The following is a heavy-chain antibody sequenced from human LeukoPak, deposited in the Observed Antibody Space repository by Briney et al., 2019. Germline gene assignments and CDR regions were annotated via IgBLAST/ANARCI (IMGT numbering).Heavy chain of an antibody. CDR1: GGSISTYY. J-gene: IGHJ4*02. D-gene: IGHD3-22*01. Sequence: PSETLSLTCTVSGGSISTYYWSWIRQPQGKGLEWIGYISYSGSTNYSPSLKSRVTISVDTSKDQFSLRLSSVTAADTAVYYCARLGSDSLGYKYYFEYWGQGILVTVSS. V-gene: IGHV4-59*08. CDR3: ARLGSDSLGYKYYFEY. CDR2: ISYSGST.